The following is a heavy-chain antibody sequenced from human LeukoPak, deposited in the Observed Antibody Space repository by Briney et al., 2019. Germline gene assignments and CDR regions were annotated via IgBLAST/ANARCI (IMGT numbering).Heavy chain of an antibody. Sequence: GESLKISCKGSGYSFTSYWIGWVRQMPGKGLEWMGIIYPGDSDTRYSPSFQGQVTISADKSISTAYLQWSSLKASDTAMYYCARHGSSIAVAGLFDYWGQGTLVTVSS. CDR3: ARHGSSIAVAGLFDY. V-gene: IGHV5-51*01. D-gene: IGHD6-19*01. CDR2: IYPGDSDT. J-gene: IGHJ4*02. CDR1: GYSFTSYW.